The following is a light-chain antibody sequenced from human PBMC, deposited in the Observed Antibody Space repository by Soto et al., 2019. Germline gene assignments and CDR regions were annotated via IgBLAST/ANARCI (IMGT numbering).Light chain of an antibody. V-gene: IGLV2-14*01. J-gene: IGLJ1*01. CDR1: SSDVGGYNY. CDR2: DVS. CDR3: SSHRPSNTRQIV. Sequence: QSVRTQPASGSGAPGEWITISCTGTSSDVGGYNYVSWYQQHPGKAPKLMIYDVSNRPSGVSNRSSGSKSGNTASLSISGLQPEDEADYYCSSHRPSNTRQIVCGTGTKVTVL.